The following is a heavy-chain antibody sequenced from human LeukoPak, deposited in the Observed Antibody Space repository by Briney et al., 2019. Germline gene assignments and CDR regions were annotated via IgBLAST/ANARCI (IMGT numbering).Heavy chain of an antibody. CDR1: GGSFSGYY. D-gene: IGHD6-19*01. Sequence: PSETLSLTCAVYGGSFSGYYWSWIRQPPGKGLEWIGEINHSGSTNYNPSLKSRVTISVDTSKNQFSLKLSSATAADTAVYYCARDVAGSAFDIWGQGTMVTVSS. J-gene: IGHJ3*02. CDR3: ARDVAGSAFDI. V-gene: IGHV4-34*01. CDR2: INHSGST.